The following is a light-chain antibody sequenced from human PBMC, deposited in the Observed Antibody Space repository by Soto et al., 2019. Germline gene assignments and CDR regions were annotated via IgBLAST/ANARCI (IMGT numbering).Light chain of an antibody. V-gene: IGKV3-11*01. CDR2: DAS. Sequence: IVLTQSPANLSLSPGERATLSCRASQSVSSYLAWYQQKPGQAPRLLIYDASNRVTGIPARFSGSGSGTDFTLTISSLEPEDFAVYYCQQRSNWPRSFGQGTRLEI. J-gene: IGKJ5*01. CDR3: QQRSNWPRS. CDR1: QSVSSY.